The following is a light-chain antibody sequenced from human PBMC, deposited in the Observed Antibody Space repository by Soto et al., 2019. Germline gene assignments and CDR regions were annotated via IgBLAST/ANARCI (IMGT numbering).Light chain of an antibody. V-gene: IGKV3-20*01. CDR2: VAS. J-gene: IGKJ1*01. Sequence: DIVLTQSPGTLSLSPEERATLSFRASQRVSSSYLAWYQQKPGQAPRLLIYVASSRATGIPDRFSGSGSGTDFTLTISRLEPEDFAVYYCQQYGSSPWTFGQGTKV. CDR1: QRVSSSY. CDR3: QQYGSSPWT.